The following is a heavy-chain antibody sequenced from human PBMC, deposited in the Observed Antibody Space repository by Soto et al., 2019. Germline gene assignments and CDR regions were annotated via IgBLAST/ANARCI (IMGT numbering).Heavy chain of an antibody. Sequence: GGSLRLSCAASGFPFSSYWMSWVRQAPGKGLEWVASIKQDRSEDYYVDSVKGRFTIYRDNARNSLFLQMNSLRGDDTAVYYCAKVVAVAGDDAFDIWGQGTMVTVSS. CDR3: AKVVAVAGDDAFDI. CDR1: GFPFSSYW. CDR2: IKQDRSED. V-gene: IGHV3-7*01. D-gene: IGHD6-19*01. J-gene: IGHJ3*02.